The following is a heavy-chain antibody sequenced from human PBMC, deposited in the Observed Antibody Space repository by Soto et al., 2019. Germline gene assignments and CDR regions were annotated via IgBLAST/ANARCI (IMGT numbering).Heavy chain of an antibody. V-gene: IGHV3-66*01. CDR2: VYSGGST. Sequence: GGSLRLSCAASGFTVTTNYMSWVRQPPGKGLEWVSVVYSGGSTYYADSVKGRFTVSRDNSKNTLYLQMNSLRAEDTAVYYCARGGNWNLNAFDIWGQGTMVTVSS. CDR3: ARGGNWNLNAFDI. D-gene: IGHD1-1*01. CDR1: GFTVTTNY. J-gene: IGHJ3*02.